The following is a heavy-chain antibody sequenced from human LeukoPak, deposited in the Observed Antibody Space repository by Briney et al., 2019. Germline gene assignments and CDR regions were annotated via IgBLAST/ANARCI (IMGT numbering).Heavy chain of an antibody. CDR3: ARWGYQLVYSGYDY. CDR1: GFTFSIYW. D-gene: IGHD2-2*02. CDR2: IKQDGSEK. J-gene: IGHJ4*02. V-gene: IGHV3-7*01. Sequence: GGSLRLSCAASGFTFSIYWMSWVRQAPGKGLEWVANIKQDGSEKYYVDSVKGRFTISRDNAKNSLYLQMNSLRAEDTAVYYCARWGYQLVYSGYDYWGQGTLVTVSA.